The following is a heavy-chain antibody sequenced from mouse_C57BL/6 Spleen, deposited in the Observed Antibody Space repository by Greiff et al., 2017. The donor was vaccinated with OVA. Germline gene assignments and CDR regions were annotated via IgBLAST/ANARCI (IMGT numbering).Heavy chain of an antibody. CDR2: ISDDGSK. V-gene: IGHV3-6*01. CDR1: GYSFTSGYY. CDR3: ARVPLLGFAY. D-gene: IGHD2-1*01. J-gene: IGHJ3*01. Sequence: EVQLQESGPGLVKPAQSLTLTCSATGYSFTSGYYWNWIRQFPGNKLEWTGYISDDGSKNYNPSLKNRFSITRDTSKNLLFLKLNSVTTEDTATYYCARVPLLGFAYWGQGTLVTVSA.